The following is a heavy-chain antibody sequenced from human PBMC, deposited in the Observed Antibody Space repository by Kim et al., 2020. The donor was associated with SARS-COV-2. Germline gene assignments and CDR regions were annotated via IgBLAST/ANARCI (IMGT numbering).Heavy chain of an antibody. CDR3: ACHSGSYYVIDY. Sequence: SYAKKFKGRDTMTRDTSTSTAYMELSSLRSEDTAVYYCACHSGSYYVIDYWGQGTLVTVSS. J-gene: IGHJ4*02. D-gene: IGHD1-26*01. V-gene: IGHV1-46*01.